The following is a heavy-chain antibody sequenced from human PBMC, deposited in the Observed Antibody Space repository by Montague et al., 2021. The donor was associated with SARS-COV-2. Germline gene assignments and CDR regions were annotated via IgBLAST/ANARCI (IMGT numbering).Heavy chain of an antibody. Sequence: SLRLSCAASGFTFSSYEMNWVRQAPGKGLEWASYISSSGSTIYYADSVKGRFTISRDNAKNSLYLQMNSLRAEDTAVYYCAGEQYCSGGSCFYDAFDIWGQGTMVTVSS. J-gene: IGHJ3*02. D-gene: IGHD2-15*01. V-gene: IGHV3-48*03. CDR3: AGEQYCSGGSCFYDAFDI. CDR1: GFTFSSYE. CDR2: ISSSGSTI.